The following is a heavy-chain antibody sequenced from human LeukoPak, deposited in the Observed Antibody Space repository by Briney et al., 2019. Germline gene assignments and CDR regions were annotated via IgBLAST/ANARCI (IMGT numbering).Heavy chain of an antibody. J-gene: IGHJ6*02. CDR2: NYGGGT. V-gene: IGHV3-23*01. Sequence: GGSLRLSCAASGFTFNSYAMSWVRQAPGKGLQWVSANYGGGTYYADSVKGRFTISRDISKNTLYLQMNSLRAEDTAVYYCAKDPIAVAGNNYYRMDVWGQGTTVSVSS. D-gene: IGHD6-19*01. CDR1: GFTFNSYA. CDR3: AKDPIAVAGNNYYRMDV.